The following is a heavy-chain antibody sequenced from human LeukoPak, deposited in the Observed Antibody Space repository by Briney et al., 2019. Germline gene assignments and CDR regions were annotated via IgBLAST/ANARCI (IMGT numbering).Heavy chain of an antibody. Sequence: PSETLSLTCTVSGGSISSYYWSWIRQPPGKGLEWLGYIFYSGSTNYNPSLKSRVTISVDTPKNQFSLKLSSVTAADTAVYYCAGITYYDFWSGNRYFQHWGQGTLVTVSS. CDR2: IFYSGST. J-gene: IGHJ1*01. CDR3: AGITYYDFWSGNRYFQH. CDR1: GGSISSYY. V-gene: IGHV4-59*01. D-gene: IGHD3-3*01.